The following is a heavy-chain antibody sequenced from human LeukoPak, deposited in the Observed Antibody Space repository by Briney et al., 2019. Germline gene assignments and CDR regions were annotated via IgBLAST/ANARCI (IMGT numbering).Heavy chain of an antibody. V-gene: IGHV3-33*08. CDR3: ARDIGDTAMAHDY. D-gene: IGHD5-18*01. CDR1: GFTFSNYG. CDR2: IWYDGSNK. J-gene: IGHJ4*02. Sequence: GGSLRLSYAASGFTFSNYGMHWVRQAPGEGLEWVAVIWYDGSNKYYADSVKGRFTISRDNSKNTLYLQMNSLRAEDTAVYYCARDIGDTAMAHDYWGQGTLVTVSS.